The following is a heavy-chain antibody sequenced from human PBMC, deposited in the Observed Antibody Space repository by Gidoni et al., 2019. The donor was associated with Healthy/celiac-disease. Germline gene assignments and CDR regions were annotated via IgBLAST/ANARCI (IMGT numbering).Heavy chain of an antibody. Sequence: EVQLVESGGGLVKPGGSLRLSCAASGFTFSSYSMNWVRQAPGKGLEWVSSISSSSSYIYYADSVKGRFTISRDNAKNSLYLQMNSLRAEDTAVYYCARVTSVPGIDYWGQGTLVTVSS. V-gene: IGHV3-21*01. CDR2: ISSSSSYI. CDR3: ARVTSVPGIDY. CDR1: GFTFSSYS. J-gene: IGHJ4*02. D-gene: IGHD1-26*01.